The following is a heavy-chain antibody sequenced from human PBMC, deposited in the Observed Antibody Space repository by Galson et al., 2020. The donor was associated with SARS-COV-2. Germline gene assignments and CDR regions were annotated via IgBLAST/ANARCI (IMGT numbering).Heavy chain of an antibody. CDR1: GFTFSAFG. CDR3: ARDARDTGFLPFFYFDY. V-gene: IGHV3-30*03. D-gene: IGHD5-18*01. CDR2: VSHGGSKR. J-gene: IGHJ4*02. Sequence: GGSLRLSCEASGFTFSAFGMSWVRQVPGKGLEWVAAVSHGGSKRYYADSVKGRFIVSRDNSKNTAFLQMNGLRLEDTSMYYCARDARDTGFLPFFYFDYLSQGSLVTVSS.